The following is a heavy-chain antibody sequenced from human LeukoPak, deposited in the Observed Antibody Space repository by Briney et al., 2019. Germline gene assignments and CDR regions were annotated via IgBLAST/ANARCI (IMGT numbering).Heavy chain of an antibody. J-gene: IGHJ4*02. V-gene: IGHV4-59*01. D-gene: IGHD3/OR15-3a*01. CDR1: GGSISSYY. CDR2: IYHSGST. CDR3: ARVESYYFDY. Sequence: SETLSLTCTVSGGSISSYYWSWIRQPPGKGLEWIGYIYHSGSTNYKPSLKSRVTISVDTSKNQFSLKLSSVTAADTAVYYCARVESYYFDYWGQGTLVTVSS.